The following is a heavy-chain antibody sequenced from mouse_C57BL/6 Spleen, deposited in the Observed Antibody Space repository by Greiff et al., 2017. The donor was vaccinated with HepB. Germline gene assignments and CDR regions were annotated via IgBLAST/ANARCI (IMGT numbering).Heavy chain of an antibody. V-gene: IGHV1-7*01. CDR3: ASWTVTRDYAMDY. CDR1: GYTFTSYW. CDR2: INPSSGYT. Sequence: VQLQQSGAELAKPGASVKLSCKASGYTFTSYWMHWVKQRPGQGLEWIGYINPSSGYTKYNQKFKDKATLTADKSSSTAYMQLSSLTYEDSAVYYCASWTVTRDYAMDYWGQGTSATVSS. J-gene: IGHJ4*01. D-gene: IGHD2-1*01.